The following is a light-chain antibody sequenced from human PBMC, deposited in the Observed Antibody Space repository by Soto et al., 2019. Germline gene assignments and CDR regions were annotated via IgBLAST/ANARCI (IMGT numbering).Light chain of an antibody. CDR3: QQRTNWPIT. J-gene: IGKJ5*01. V-gene: IGKV3-11*01. CDR2: DAS. CDR1: QSVSSY. Sequence: EIVLTQSPARLSLSPGDRATLSCMASQSVSSYLVWYQQKPGQAPRLLIYDASNRATGIPARFSGSGSGTDFTLTISSLEPEDVAVYYCQQRTNWPITFGQGTRLEIK.